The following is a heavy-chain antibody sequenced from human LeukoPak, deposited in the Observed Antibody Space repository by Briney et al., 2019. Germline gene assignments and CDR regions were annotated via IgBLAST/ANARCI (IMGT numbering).Heavy chain of an antibody. V-gene: IGHV4-34*01. J-gene: IGHJ4*02. D-gene: IGHD3-22*01. CDR1: GGSFSGYY. CDR3: ARAHYYDSSGVGDYFDY. Sequence: KSSETLSLTCAVYGGSFSGYYWSWIRQPPGKGLEWIGEINHSGSTNYNPSLKSRVTISVDTSKNQFSLKLSSVTAADTAVYYCARAHYYDSSGVGDYFDYWGQGTLVTVSS. CDR2: INHSGST.